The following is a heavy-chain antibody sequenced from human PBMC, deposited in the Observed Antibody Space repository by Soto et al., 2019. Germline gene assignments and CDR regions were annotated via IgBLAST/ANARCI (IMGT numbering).Heavy chain of an antibody. CDR1: GFTFGDYY. D-gene: IGHD3-3*01. V-gene: IGHV3-9*01. CDR2: ISWSSGSI. CDR3: AKAGEGRLLDNNWFDP. J-gene: IGHJ5*02. Sequence: EVQLVESGGGLIQPGRSLRLSCAASGFTFGDYYMNWVRQAPGKGLEWVSGISWSSGSIGYADSVKGRFIISRDNAKNSLYLQMNSLRAEDTALYYCAKAGEGRLLDNNWFDPWGQGTLVTVSS.